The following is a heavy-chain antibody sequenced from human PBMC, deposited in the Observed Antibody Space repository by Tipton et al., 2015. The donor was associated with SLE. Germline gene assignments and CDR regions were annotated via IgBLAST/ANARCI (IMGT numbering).Heavy chain of an antibody. D-gene: IGHD3-22*01. J-gene: IGHJ4*02. CDR3: AKGYDSSGYSRFDY. CDR1: GFTFDDYA. V-gene: IGHV3-43D*04. CDR2: ISWDGGST. Sequence: SLRLSCAASGFTFDDYAMHWVRQAPGKGLEWVSLISWDGGSTYYADSVKGRFTISRDNSKNFLYLQMNSLRAEDTALYYCAKGYDSSGYSRFDYWGQGTLVTVSS.